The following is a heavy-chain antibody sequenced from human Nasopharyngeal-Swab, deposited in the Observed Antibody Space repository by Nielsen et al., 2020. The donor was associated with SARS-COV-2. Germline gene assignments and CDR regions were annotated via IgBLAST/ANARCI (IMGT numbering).Heavy chain of an antibody. CDR3: AREDIGVVPVAMGYNWFDP. CDR2: INPRAGST. V-gene: IGHV1-46*01. D-gene: IGHD2-2*01. Sequence: ASVKVSCKASGYTFTSYYIHWVRQAPGQGLVWMGIINPRAGSTSYAQKFQGRVTMTRDTSTSTVSMELSSLRSEDTAVYYCAREDIGVVPVAMGYNWFDPWGQGTLVTVSS. CDR1: GYTFTSYY. J-gene: IGHJ5*02.